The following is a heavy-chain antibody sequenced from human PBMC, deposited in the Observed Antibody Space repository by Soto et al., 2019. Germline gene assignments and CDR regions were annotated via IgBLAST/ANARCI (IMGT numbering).Heavy chain of an antibody. D-gene: IGHD2-15*01. J-gene: IGHJ4*02. Sequence: QLQLQESGPGLVKPSETLSLTCTVSGGSISSSSYYWGWIRQPPGKGLEWIGSIYYSGSTYYNPSLKSRVTISVDTSKNQFSLKLSSVTAADTAVYYCARFGGPPGICSGGSCYFDYWGQGTLVTVSS. CDR2: IYYSGST. CDR3: ARFGGPPGICSGGSCYFDY. V-gene: IGHV4-39*01. CDR1: GGSISSSSYY.